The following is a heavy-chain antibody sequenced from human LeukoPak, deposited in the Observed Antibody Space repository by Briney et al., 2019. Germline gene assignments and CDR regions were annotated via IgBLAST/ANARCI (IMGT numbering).Heavy chain of an antibody. CDR2: IYYSGST. D-gene: IGHD5-24*01. CDR1: GGSISSSSYY. J-gene: IGHJ3*02. V-gene: IGHV4-39*01. CDR3: ARLRALLGVGGGSNYHAFDI. Sequence: SETLSLTCTVSGGSISSSSYYWAWIRQPPGKGLEWIGNIYYSGSTYYNPSLKSRVTISVDTSKNQFSLRLSSVTAADTAVFYCARLRALLGVGGGSNYHAFDIWGQGTMVTVSS.